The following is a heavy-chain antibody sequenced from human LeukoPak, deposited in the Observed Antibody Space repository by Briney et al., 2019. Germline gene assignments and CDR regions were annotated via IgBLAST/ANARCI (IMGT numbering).Heavy chain of an antibody. CDR1: GGTFSSYA. CDR3: ASSGTVVTPGAFDI. CDR2: IIPILGIA. D-gene: IGHD4-23*01. Sequence: SVKVSCKASGGTFSSYAISGVRQAPGQGLEWMGRIIPILGIANYEQKFQGRVTITADKSTSTAYMELSSLRSEDTAVYYCASSGTVVTPGAFDIWGQGTMVTVSS. J-gene: IGHJ3*02. V-gene: IGHV1-69*04.